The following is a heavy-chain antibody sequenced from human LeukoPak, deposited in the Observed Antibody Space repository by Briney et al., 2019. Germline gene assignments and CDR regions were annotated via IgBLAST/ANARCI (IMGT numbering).Heavy chain of an antibody. CDR2: ISAYSANT. J-gene: IGHJ5*02. CDR3: MRGRITVADNSMWFAP. V-gene: IGHV1-18*01. CDR1: GYTFTTYG. Sequence: ASVKVSCKASGYTFTTYGIGWVRQAPGQGPEWMGWISAYSANTNYAQKFQGRVTMTTDTSTSTAYMELRSLRSDDTAVYYCMRGRITVADNSMWFAPWGQGTLVTVSS. D-gene: IGHD6-19*01.